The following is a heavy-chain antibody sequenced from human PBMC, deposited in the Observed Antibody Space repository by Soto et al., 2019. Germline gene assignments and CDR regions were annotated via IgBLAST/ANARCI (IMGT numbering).Heavy chain of an antibody. V-gene: IGHV1-69*01. CDR2: IIPIFGTA. D-gene: IGHD6-19*01. CDR1: GGTFSSYA. Sequence: QVQLVQSGAEVKKPGSSVKVSCKASGGTFSSYAISWVRQAPGQGLEWMGGIIPIFGTANYAQKFRGRVTITADESTSTAYMKLSSLRSEDTAVYYCARDGLGQWLNCYGMDVWGQGTTVTVSS. J-gene: IGHJ6*02. CDR3: ARDGLGQWLNCYGMDV.